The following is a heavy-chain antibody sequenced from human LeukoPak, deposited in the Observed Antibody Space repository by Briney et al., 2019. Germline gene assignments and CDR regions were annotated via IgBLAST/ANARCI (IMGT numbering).Heavy chain of an antibody. CDR1: GFTFDDYA. CDR2: ISWNSGSI. Sequence: GGSLRLSCAASGFTFDDYAMHWVRQAPGKGLEWVSGISWNSGSIGYADSVKGRFTISRDNSKNTLYLQMNSLRAEDTAVYYCAKDLRYSSSWKGFDYWGQGTLVTVSS. D-gene: IGHD6-13*01. V-gene: IGHV3-9*01. J-gene: IGHJ4*02. CDR3: AKDLRYSSSWKGFDY.